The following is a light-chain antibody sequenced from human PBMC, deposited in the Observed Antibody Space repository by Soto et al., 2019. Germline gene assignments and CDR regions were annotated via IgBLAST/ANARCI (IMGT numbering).Light chain of an antibody. Sequence: EIVMTQSPATLSVSPGERATLSCRASQSVRSNLAWYQQKPGQSPRLPIYGASTRATGIPARFSGSGSGTQFTLTISSLQSEDFAVYYCQQYNNWPLTFGQGTKVDIK. CDR3: QQYNNWPLT. CDR2: GAS. V-gene: IGKV3-15*01. CDR1: QSVRSN. J-gene: IGKJ1*01.